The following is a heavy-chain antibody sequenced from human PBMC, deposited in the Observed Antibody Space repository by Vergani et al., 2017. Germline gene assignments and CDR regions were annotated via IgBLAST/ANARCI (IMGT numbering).Heavy chain of an antibody. Sequence: QVHLVESGGGVVQPGRSLRLSCVVSGFTSSYYGMHWVRQAPGKGLEWVAVISYDGTQKYYADSVKGRLTISRDNSKSTLYLQMNSLRTEETAVYYCATKSCGILGCQIGYFREWGQGTLVTVSS. D-gene: IGHD2-15*01. CDR1: GFTSSYYG. V-gene: IGHV3-30*03. CDR2: ISYDGTQK. CDR3: ATKSCGILGCQIGYFRE. J-gene: IGHJ1*01.